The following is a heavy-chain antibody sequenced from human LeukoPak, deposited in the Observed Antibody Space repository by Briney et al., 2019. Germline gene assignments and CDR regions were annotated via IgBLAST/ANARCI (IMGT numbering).Heavy chain of an antibody. J-gene: IGHJ6*02. CDR2: ISYDGSNK. CDR1: GFTFSTYG. D-gene: IGHD3-22*01. Sequence: PGGSLRLSCAPSGFTFSTYGMHWVRQAPGKGLEWVAVISYDGSNKYFADSVKGRFTISRDNSKNTLYLQMNSLRAEDTAVYYCAKDASTYYDSSGYEPYYYGMDVWGQGTAATVSS. V-gene: IGHV3-30*18. CDR3: AKDASTYYDSSGYEPYYYGMDV.